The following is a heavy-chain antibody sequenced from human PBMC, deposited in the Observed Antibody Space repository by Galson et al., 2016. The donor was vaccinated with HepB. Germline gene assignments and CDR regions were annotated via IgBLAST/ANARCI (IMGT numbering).Heavy chain of an antibody. J-gene: IGHJ4*02. Sequence: CAISGDSVSSNSATWNWIRQSPSRGLEWLGRTYYRSAWLDDYAISVKSRISINPDTSKNRFSLHLNSVTPEDTAVYYCTRESRNCSGGSCYSFDYWGLGILVTVSS. V-gene: IGHV6-1*01. D-gene: IGHD2-15*01. CDR2: TYYRSAWLD. CDR3: TRESRNCSGGSCYSFDY. CDR1: GDSVSSNSAT.